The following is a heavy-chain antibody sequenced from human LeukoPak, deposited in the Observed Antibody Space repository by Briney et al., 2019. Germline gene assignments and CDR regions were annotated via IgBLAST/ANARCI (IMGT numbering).Heavy chain of an antibody. J-gene: IGHJ4*02. CDR2: ITSSSSYI. D-gene: IGHD4-23*01. CDR1: GFTLSSYN. CDR3: ARLSVALDY. Sequence: GGSLRLSCEASGFTLSSYNMNWVRQAPGKRLEWVSSITSSSSYIYYADSVKGRFTISRDNAKNSLYLQMNSLRAEDTAVYYCARLSVALDYWGQGTLVTVSS. V-gene: IGHV3-21*01.